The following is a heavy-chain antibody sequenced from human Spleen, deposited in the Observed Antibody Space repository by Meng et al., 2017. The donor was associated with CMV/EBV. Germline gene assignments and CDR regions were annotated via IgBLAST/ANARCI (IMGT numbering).Heavy chain of an antibody. Sequence: ASVKVSCKASGYTFTSYGISWVRQAPGQGLEWMGWISTYNSNTIYAQKFQGRVTLTTHTSTNAIYLELMSLRSDDAALYDCSSEGGIGNIKTIHYCYSMDVWGQGTTVTVSS. V-gene: IGHV1-18*01. J-gene: IGHJ6*02. CDR3: SSEGGIGNIKTIHYCYSMDV. CDR1: GYTFTSYG. CDR2: ISTYNSNT. D-gene: IGHD2/OR15-2a*01.